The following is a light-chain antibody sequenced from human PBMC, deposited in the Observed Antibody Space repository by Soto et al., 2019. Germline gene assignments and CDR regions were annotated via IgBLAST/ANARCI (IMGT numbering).Light chain of an antibody. J-gene: IGKJ1*01. CDR1: QSVSSY. CDR3: QQRSNWPQT. Sequence: EIVLTQSPATMSLSPGERATLSCRASQSVSSYLAWYQQKPGQAPRLLMYDASNRAIGIPPRFSGSGSGTDFTHPLSSLEPEDLAVYYSQQRSNWPQTFGQGTKVDIK. CDR2: DAS. V-gene: IGKV3-11*01.